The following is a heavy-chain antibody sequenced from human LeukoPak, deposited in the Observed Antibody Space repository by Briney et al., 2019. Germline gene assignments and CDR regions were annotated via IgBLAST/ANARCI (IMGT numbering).Heavy chain of an antibody. V-gene: IGHV4-39*07. CDR2: IYYSGST. CDR3: ARDPSVAAAGNNWFDP. Sequence: ASETLSLTCTVSGGSISSSSYYWGRIRQPPGKGLEGVGSIYYSGSTYDNPSLKSRVTISVDTSKNQFSLKLSSVTAADTAVYYCARDPSVAAAGNNWFDPWGQGTLVTVSS. D-gene: IGHD6-13*01. CDR1: GGSISSSSYY. J-gene: IGHJ5*02.